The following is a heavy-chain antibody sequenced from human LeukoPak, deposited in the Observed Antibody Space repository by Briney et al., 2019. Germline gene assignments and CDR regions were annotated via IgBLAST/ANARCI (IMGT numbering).Heavy chain of an antibody. CDR2: IKGDGSST. J-gene: IGHJ4*02. Sequence: GGSLRLSCAASGFTFSSYWMHWVRHTPGKGLVWVSRIKGDGSSTSYADSVKGRFTISRDNAKNTLYLQMNSLRAEDTAVYYCARDGYSFGHDFDYWGQGTLVTVPS. CDR3: ARDGYSFGHDFDY. CDR1: GFTFSSYW. D-gene: IGHD5-18*01. V-gene: IGHV3-74*01.